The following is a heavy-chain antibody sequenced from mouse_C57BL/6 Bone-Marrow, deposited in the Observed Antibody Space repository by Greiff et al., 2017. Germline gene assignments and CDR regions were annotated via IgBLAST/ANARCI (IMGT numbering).Heavy chain of an antibody. D-gene: IGHD3-2*02. CDR3: ARKGSGVAWFAY. Sequence: QVQLQQSDAELVKPGASVKISCKVSGYTFTDHTIHWMKQRPEQGLEWIGYIYPRAGSTKYNEKFKGKATLTADKSSSTAYMQLNSLTSEDSAVXCCARKGSGVAWFAYWGQGTLVTVSA. V-gene: IGHV1-78*01. J-gene: IGHJ3*01. CDR2: IYPRAGST. CDR1: GYTFTDHT.